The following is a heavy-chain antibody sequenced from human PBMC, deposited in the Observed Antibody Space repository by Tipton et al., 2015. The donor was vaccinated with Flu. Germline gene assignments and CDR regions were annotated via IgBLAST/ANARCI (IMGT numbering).Heavy chain of an antibody. V-gene: IGHV4-59*01. J-gene: IGHJ2*01. D-gene: IGHD6-19*01. Sequence: TLSLTCTVSGGSISSYYWSWIRQPPGKGLEWIGYIYYSGSTNYNPSLKSRVTISVDTSKNQFSLKLSSVTAADTAVYYCARGIAVAREAWWYFEPWGRGTLVTVSS. CDR2: IYYSGST. CDR1: GGSISSYY. CDR3: ARGIAVAREAWWYFEP.